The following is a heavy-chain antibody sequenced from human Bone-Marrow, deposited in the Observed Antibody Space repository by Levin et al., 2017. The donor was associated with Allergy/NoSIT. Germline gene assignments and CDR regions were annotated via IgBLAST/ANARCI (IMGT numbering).Heavy chain of an antibody. J-gene: IGHJ4*02. CDR1: GFILSNYD. Sequence: GESLKISCIVSGFILSNYDITWVRQAPGKGLEWVSGTSGGGGSPYYADSVKGRFTTTGDKSRNTVYLQMNDLRVEDTAIYYCAKEKWLQFGAPVDYWGQGTLVTVSS. CDR3: AKEKWLQFGAPVDY. V-gene: IGHV3-23*01. D-gene: IGHD5-24*01. CDR2: TSGGGGSP.